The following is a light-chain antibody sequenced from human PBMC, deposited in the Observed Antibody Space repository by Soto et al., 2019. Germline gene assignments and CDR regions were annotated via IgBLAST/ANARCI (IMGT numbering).Light chain of an antibody. V-gene: IGKV1-33*01. Sequence: ITQSPSSLSASVGERVTITSQPSQDISNYLIWYQQKPGKAPKLLIYDASNLETGVPSRFSGSGSGTDFTFTISSLQPEDIATYYCQQYDNLRLTFGGGTKVEIK. CDR2: DAS. CDR3: QQYDNLRLT. J-gene: IGKJ4*01. CDR1: QDISNY.